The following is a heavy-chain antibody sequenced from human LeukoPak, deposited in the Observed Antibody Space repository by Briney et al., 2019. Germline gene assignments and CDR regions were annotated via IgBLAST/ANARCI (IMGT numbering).Heavy chain of an antibody. D-gene: IGHD2-15*01. CDR1: GYTFTSYG. Sequence: GASVKVSCKASGYTFTSYGISWVRQAPGQGLEWMGWISAHNGNTNYAQKLQGRVTMTTDTSTSTAYMELRSMRSDVTAGYSGARYCSRPIWFDPWGQGTLVTVSS. V-gene: IGHV1-18*01. CDR2: ISAHNGNT. J-gene: IGHJ5*02. CDR3: ARYCSRPIWFDP.